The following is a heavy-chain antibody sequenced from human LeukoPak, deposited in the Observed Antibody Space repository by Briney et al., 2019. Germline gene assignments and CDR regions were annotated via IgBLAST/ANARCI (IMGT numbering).Heavy chain of an antibody. V-gene: IGHV3-30*03. D-gene: IGHD6-13*01. CDR2: TSYDGTNK. CDR3: TREAGYGSSWPLDY. J-gene: IGHJ4*02. CDR1: GFTFTSYG. Sequence: GTSLRLSCAASGFTFTSYGMHWVRQAPGKGLEWVAGTSYDGTNKYYADSVKGRFTISRDNSKNTLHLQMDSLRPEDTAVYYCTREAGYGSSWPLDYWGQGNLVTVSS.